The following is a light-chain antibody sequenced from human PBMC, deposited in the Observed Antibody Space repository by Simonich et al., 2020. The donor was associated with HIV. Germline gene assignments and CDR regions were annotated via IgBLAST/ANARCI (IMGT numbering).Light chain of an antibody. Sequence: QSVLTQAPSASGTPGQRVTLSCSGSSSNIGSNIVNWYQQLPGTAPKLLLYKNNQRPSGVPDRFSGSKSGTSASLAISGLQSEDEADYYCAAWDDTLNGPVFGGGTKLTVL. CDR1: SSNIGSNI. CDR3: AAWDDTLNGPV. J-gene: IGLJ3*02. CDR2: KNN. V-gene: IGLV1-44*01.